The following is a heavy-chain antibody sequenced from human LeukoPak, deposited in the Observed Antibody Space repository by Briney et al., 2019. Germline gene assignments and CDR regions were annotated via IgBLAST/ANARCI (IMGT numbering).Heavy chain of an antibody. J-gene: IGHJ5*02. D-gene: IGHD6-6*01. Sequence: SVQVSCKASGYTFISYFIRWVRQAPGQGLEWMGWISAYNGNTNYAQKVQGRVTMTTDTSTSTAYMELRSLRSDDTAVYYCARDTIAIRPGWFDPWGQGTLVTVSS. V-gene: IGHV1-18*04. CDR1: GYTFISYF. CDR2: ISAYNGNT. CDR3: ARDTIAIRPGWFDP.